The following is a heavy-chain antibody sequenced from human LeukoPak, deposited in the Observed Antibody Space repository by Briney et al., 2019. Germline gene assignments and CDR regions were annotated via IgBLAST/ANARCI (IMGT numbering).Heavy chain of an antibody. Sequence: GGSLRLSCAASGFTFSSYSMNWVRQAPGKGLEWVSYISSSSSTIYYADSVKGRFTISRDNAKNSLYLQMNSLRAEDTAVYYCARDGQWELPARAFDIWGQGTMVTVSS. V-gene: IGHV3-48*01. J-gene: IGHJ3*02. CDR1: GFTFSSYS. D-gene: IGHD1-26*01. CDR3: ARDGQWELPARAFDI. CDR2: ISSSSSTI.